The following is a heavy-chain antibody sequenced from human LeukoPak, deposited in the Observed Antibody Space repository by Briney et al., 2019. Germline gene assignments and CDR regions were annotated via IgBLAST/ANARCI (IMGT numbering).Heavy chain of an antibody. CDR2: ISGSGGST. J-gene: IGHJ4*02. D-gene: IGHD6-6*01. Sequence: AGGPLRLSCAASEFSVGSNYMTWVRQAPGKGLEWVSAISGSGGSTYYADSVKGRFTISRDNSKNTLYLQMNSLRAGDTAVYYCTRDKGSSYLSSFDSWGQGTLVTVSS. CDR3: TRDKGSSYLSSFDS. V-gene: IGHV3-23*01. CDR1: EFSVGSNY.